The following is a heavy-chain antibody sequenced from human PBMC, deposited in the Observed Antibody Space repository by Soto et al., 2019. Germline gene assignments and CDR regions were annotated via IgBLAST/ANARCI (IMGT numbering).Heavy chain of an antibody. CDR3: AMEYCSSTSCYRDY. CDR1: GGTFSSYT. D-gene: IGHD2-2*02. Sequence: QVQLVQSGAEVKKPGSSVKVSCKASGGTFSSYTISWVRQAPGQGLEWMGRIIPILGIANYAQKFQGRVTIAAAKSTSTAYMELSSLRSEDAAVYYCAMEYCSSTSCYRDYWGQGTLVTVSS. CDR2: IIPILGIA. J-gene: IGHJ4*02. V-gene: IGHV1-69*02.